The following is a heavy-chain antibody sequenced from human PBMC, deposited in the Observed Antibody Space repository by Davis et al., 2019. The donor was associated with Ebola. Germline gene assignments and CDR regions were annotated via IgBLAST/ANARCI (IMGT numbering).Heavy chain of an antibody. CDR2: IWYDGSNK. J-gene: IGHJ6*02. CDR3: AKVDCSGGSCYGMDV. Sequence: GESLKISCAASGFTFSSYGMHWVRQAPGKGLEWVAVIWYDGSNKYYADSVKGRFTIPRDNSKNTLYLQMNSLRAEDTAVYYCAKVDCSGGSCYGMDVWGQGTTVTVSS. D-gene: IGHD2-15*01. V-gene: IGHV3-33*06. CDR1: GFTFSSYG.